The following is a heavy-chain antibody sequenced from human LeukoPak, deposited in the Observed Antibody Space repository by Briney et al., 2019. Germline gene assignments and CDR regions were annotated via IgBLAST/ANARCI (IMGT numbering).Heavy chain of an antibody. V-gene: IGHV4-59*01. CDR3: ARGARQKIDP. CDR2: IYYSGST. J-gene: IGHJ5*02. Sequence: SETLSLTCTVSGGSISSYYWTWIRQPPGKGLEWIGYIYYSGSTNYNPSLKSRVTISVDTSKNQFSLKLTSVTAADTAVYYCARGARQKIDPWGQGTLVTVSS. CDR1: GGSISSYY.